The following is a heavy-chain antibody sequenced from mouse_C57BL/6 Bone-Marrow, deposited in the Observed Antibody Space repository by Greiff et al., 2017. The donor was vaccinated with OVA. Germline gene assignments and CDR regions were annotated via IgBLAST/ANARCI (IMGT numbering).Heavy chain of an antibody. CDR1: GYTFTSYG. CDR3: ASTGSVYAMDY. CDR2: IYPRSGNT. J-gene: IGHJ4*01. Sequence: QVQLQQSGAELARPGASVKLSCKASGYTFTSYGISWVKQRTGQGLEWIGEIYPRSGNTYYNEKFKGKATLTADKSSSTAYMELRSLTSEDSAVYFCASTGSVYAMDYWGQGTSVTVSS. D-gene: IGHD4-1*01. V-gene: IGHV1-81*01.